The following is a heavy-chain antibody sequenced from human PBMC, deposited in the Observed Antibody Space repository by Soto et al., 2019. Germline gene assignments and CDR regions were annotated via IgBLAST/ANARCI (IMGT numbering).Heavy chain of an antibody. V-gene: IGHV3-23*01. J-gene: IGHJ4*02. CDR3: AKARHPYSSTWYFDY. D-gene: IGHD6-13*01. CDR1: GFTFYNFG. Sequence: EVQLLVSGGTLVQPGGSLRLSCAASGFTFYNFGMSWVRQAPGKGLEWVSVISGSGGGTYYADSVKGRCTISRDNSKNTLYLQMNSLRVEDTAVYYCAKARHPYSSTWYFDYWGEGTQVTVSS. CDR2: ISGSGGGT.